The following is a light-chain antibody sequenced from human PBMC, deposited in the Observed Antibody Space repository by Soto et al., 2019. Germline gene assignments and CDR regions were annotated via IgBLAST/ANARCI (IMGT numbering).Light chain of an antibody. J-gene: IGKJ4*02. V-gene: IGKV3-11*01. CDR2: DAS. Sequence: IVLTQSPGTLSLSPGERATLSCGASQSVSSYLAWYQQKPGQAPRLLIYDASNRATGIPARFSGSGSGTDFTLTISSLEPEDFAVYYCQQRSNWPPGFGGGTKVDI. CDR3: QQRSNWPPG. CDR1: QSVSSY.